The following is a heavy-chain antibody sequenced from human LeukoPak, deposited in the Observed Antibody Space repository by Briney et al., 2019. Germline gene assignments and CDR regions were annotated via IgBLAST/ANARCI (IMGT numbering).Heavy chain of an antibody. CDR3: AREYSSSSGSVSDY. CDR1: GFSFSSYS. D-gene: IGHD6-6*01. J-gene: IGHJ4*02. V-gene: IGHV3-48*02. Sequence: GGSLRLSCAASGFSFSSYSMNWVRQVPGKGLEWVSYISSSRNTIYYADSVKGRFAISRDNAKNSLYLQMNSLRDEDTAVYYCAREYSSSSGSVSDYWGQGTLVTVSS. CDR2: ISSSRNTI.